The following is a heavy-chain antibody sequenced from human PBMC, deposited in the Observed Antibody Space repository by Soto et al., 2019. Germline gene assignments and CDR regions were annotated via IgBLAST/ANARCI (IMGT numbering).Heavy chain of an antibody. Sequence: SETLSLTCTVSGGSISSYYWSWIRQPPGKGLEWIGYIYYSGSTNYNPSLKSRVTISVDTSKNQFSLKLSSVTAADTAVYYCARDQGYCSGGSCHPYYYYYYTDVWGKGTTVTVPS. CDR2: IYYSGST. CDR3: ARDQGYCSGGSCHPYYYYYYTDV. J-gene: IGHJ6*03. V-gene: IGHV4-59*01. CDR1: GGSISSYY. D-gene: IGHD2-15*01.